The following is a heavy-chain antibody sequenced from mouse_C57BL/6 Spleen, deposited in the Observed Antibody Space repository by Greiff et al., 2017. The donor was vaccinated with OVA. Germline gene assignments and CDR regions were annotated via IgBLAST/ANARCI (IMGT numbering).Heavy chain of an antibody. V-gene: IGHV5-12*01. CDR3: ARQGDGYYSWFAY. CDR2: ISNGGGST. D-gene: IGHD2-3*01. J-gene: IGHJ3*01. CDR1: GFTFSDYY. Sequence: DVMLVESGGGLVQPGGSLKLSCAASGFTFSDYYMYWVRQTPEKRLEWVAYISNGGGSTYYPDTVKGRFTISRDNAKNTLYLQMSRLKSEDTAMYYCARQGDGYYSWFAYWGQGTLVTVSA.